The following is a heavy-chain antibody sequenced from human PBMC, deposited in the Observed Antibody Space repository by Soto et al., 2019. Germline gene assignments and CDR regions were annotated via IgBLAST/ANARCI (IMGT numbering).Heavy chain of an antibody. CDR1: GFTFSSYA. CDR3: AREESGMDV. J-gene: IGHJ6*02. CDR2: ISYDGGNK. Sequence: QVQLVESGGGVVQPGRSLRLSCAASGFTFSSYAMHWVRQAPGKGLEWVAVISYDGGNKYYADSVKGRFTISRDNSKNTLYLQMNSLRAEDTAVYYCAREESGMDVWGQGTTVTVSS. V-gene: IGHV3-30-3*01.